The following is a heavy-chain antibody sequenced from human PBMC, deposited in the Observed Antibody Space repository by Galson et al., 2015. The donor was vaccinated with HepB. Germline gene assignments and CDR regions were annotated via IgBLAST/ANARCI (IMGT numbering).Heavy chain of an antibody. V-gene: IGHV3-74*01. D-gene: IGHD2-15*01. CDR2: INSDGSST. Sequence: SLRLSCAASGFTFSSYWMHWVRQAPGKGLVWVSRINSDGSSTSYAGSVKGRFTISRDNAKNTLYLQMNSLRAADTAVYYSARDLGSCSCCSCSPIGYSHHWGQGTLVTVSS. J-gene: IGHJ1*01. CDR3: ARDLGSCSCCSCSPIGYSHH. CDR1: GFTFSSYW.